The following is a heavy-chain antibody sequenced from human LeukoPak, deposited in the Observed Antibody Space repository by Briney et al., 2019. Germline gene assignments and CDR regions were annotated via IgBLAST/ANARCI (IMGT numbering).Heavy chain of an antibody. D-gene: IGHD5-12*01. V-gene: IGHV3-23*01. CDR3: AKDTFSGYDYGDFDY. CDR2: ISGSGGST. Sequence: GGSLRLPCAASGLTLSSYAMRCARHAPGRGLEWVSAISGSGGSTYYADSVKGRFTISRENSKNTLYLQMNSLRAEDTAVYYCAKDTFSGYDYGDFDYWGQGTLVTASS. J-gene: IGHJ4*02. CDR1: GLTLSSYA.